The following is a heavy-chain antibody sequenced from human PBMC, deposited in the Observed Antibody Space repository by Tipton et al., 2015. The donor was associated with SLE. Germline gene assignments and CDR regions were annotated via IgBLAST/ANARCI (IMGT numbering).Heavy chain of an antibody. V-gene: IGHV4-34*01. CDR2: INHSGST. CDR1: GGSFSGYY. D-gene: IGHD6-13*01. J-gene: IGHJ4*02. CDR3: AKSPMAAAARYFDY. Sequence: TLSLTCAVYGGSFSGYYWSWIRQPPGKGLEWIGEINHSGSTNYNPSLKSRVTISVDTSKNQFSLKLSSVTAADTAVYYCAKSPMAAAARYFDYWGQGTLVTVSS.